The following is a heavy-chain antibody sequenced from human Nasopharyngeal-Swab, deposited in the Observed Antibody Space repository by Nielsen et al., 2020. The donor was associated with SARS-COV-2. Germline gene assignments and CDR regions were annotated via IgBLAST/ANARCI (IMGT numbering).Heavy chain of an antibody. V-gene: IGHV3-23*01. CDR3: AKDYYDSSGYHPDAFDI. Sequence: GESLKISCAASGFTFSSYAMSWVRQVPGKGLEWVSAISGSGGSTYYADSVKGRFTISRDNSKNTLYLQMNSLRAEDTAVYYCAKDYYDSSGYHPDAFDIWGQGTMVTVSS. CDR2: ISGSGGST. D-gene: IGHD3-22*01. J-gene: IGHJ3*02. CDR1: GFTFSSYA.